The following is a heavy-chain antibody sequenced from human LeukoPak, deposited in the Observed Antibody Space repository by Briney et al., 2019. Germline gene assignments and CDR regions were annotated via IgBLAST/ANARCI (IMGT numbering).Heavy chain of an antibody. CDR1: GGSFSGYY. CDR3: ARHVPSGSPFDY. J-gene: IGHJ4*02. CDR2: INHSGST. D-gene: IGHD6-25*01. Sequence: SETLSLTCAIYGGSFSGYYWSWIRQPPGKGLEWIGEINHSGSTNYNPSLKSRVTISVDTSKNQFSLKLSSVTAADTAVYYCARHVPSGSPFDYWGQGTLVTVSS. V-gene: IGHV4-34*01.